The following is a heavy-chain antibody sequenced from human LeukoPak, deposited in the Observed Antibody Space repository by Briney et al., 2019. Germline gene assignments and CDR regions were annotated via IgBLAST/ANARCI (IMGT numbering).Heavy chain of an antibody. Sequence: GGSLRLSCAASGFTFTNYAMSWVRQAPGKGLEWVSTIFGSTSNTNYVHSVKGRFTISRDTSKNTLYLQMNSLRAEDTALYYCAKGLSGSYASDFDYWGKGTLVTVCS. CDR3: AKGLSGSYASDFDY. CDR2: IFGSTSNT. CDR1: GFTFTNYA. D-gene: IGHD1-26*01. V-gene: IGHV3-23*05. J-gene: IGHJ4*02.